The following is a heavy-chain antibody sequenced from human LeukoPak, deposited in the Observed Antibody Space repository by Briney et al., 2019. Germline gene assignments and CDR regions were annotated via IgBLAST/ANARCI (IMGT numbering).Heavy chain of an antibody. V-gene: IGHV1-2*02. CDR3: AIHPRSIPTRPFDY. J-gene: IGHJ4*02. CDR1: GYTFTTQY. Sequence: ASVKVSCKASGYTFTTQYMHWVRQAPGQGLEWMGWINPNNGDTKYAQSFLGRVTMTSDTSTTTAYMELRRLRSDDTSVDFYAIHPRSIPTRPFDYWGQGTLVTVSS. D-gene: IGHD2-21*01. CDR2: INPNNGDT.